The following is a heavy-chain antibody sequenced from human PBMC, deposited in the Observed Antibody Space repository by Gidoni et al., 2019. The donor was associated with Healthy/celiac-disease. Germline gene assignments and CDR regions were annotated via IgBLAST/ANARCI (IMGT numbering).Heavy chain of an antibody. CDR2: IRGSGCST. J-gene: IGHJ4*02. CDR1: GFTFSSYA. D-gene: IGHD4-17*01. Sequence: EVQLVESGGGLVQPGGSLRLSCAASGFTFSSYAMSWGRQAPGTGLEWVSAIRGSGCSTYYADSVKGRFTISRDNSKNTLYLQMNSLRAEDTAVYYCAKRGDYGDYYFDYWGQGTLVTVSS. CDR3: AKRGDYGDYYFDY. V-gene: IGHV3-23*04.